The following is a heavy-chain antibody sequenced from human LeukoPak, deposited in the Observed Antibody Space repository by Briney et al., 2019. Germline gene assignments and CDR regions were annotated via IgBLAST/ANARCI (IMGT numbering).Heavy chain of an antibody. Sequence: GASVKVSCKASGGTFSSYAISWVRQAPGQGLEWMGRIIPTFGTANYAQKFQGRVTITTDESTSTAYMELSSLRSEDTAVYYCATPGAYYDILTGLRDDAFDIWGQGTMVTVSS. J-gene: IGHJ3*02. CDR2: IIPTFGTA. CDR1: GGTFSSYA. CDR3: ATPGAYYDILTGLRDDAFDI. V-gene: IGHV1-69*05. D-gene: IGHD3-9*01.